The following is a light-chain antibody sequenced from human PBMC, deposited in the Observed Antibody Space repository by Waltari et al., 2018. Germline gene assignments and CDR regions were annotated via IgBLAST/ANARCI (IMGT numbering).Light chain of an antibody. V-gene: IGKV1-5*03. CDR2: KAS. CDR1: QSISNW. J-gene: IGKJ4*01. Sequence: DIQMTQSPSTLSASVGDRFTITCRASQSISNWLAWYHQKPGKAPKLLIYKASTLESGVPSSFSGSGSGTEFTLTISSLQPDDFATYYCQQYNSYSLLTFGGGTKVEIK. CDR3: QQYNSYSLLT.